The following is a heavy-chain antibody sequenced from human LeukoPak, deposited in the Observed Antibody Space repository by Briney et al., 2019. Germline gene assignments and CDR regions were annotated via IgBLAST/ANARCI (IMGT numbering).Heavy chain of an antibody. J-gene: IGHJ4*02. CDR3: ARRTVASYYFDY. CDR1: GGSISSYY. CDR2: IYYSGST. V-gene: IGHV4-59*08. D-gene: IGHD4-17*01. Sequence: SETLSLTCTVSGGSISSYYWSWLRQPPGKGLEWIGYIYYSGSTNYNPSLKSRVTISVDTSKNQFSLKLSSVTAADTAVYYCARRTVASYYFDYWGQGTLVTVSS.